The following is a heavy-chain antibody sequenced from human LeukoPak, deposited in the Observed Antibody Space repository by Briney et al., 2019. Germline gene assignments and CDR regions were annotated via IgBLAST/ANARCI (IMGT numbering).Heavy chain of an antibody. Sequence: PGGSLSLSCSASGFPFSSYAMHWVRQAPGKGLEYVSAISDSGGSTYYADSVKGRFTISRDNSKNTLYLQMSSLRAEDTAVYFCVRRYSFGPYGMDVWGQGTTVTVSS. CDR3: VRRYSFGPYGMDV. CDR1: GFPFSSYA. CDR2: ISDSGGST. J-gene: IGHJ6*02. D-gene: IGHD2-15*01. V-gene: IGHV3-64D*09.